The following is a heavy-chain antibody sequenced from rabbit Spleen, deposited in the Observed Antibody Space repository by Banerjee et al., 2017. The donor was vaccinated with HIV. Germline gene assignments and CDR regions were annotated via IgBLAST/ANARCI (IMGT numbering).Heavy chain of an antibody. V-gene: IGHV1S40*01. CDR1: GFSFSSDYY. D-gene: IGHD2-1*01. Sequence: QSLEESGGDLVKPEGSLTLSCKASGFSFSSDYYMCWVRQAPGKGLEWIGCIATVSGSIYARWVNGRFTISKTSSTVVTLQMTSLTVADTATYFCTRAPTIDYYGLIRLDLWGPGTLVTVS. CDR2: IATVSGS. CDR3: TRAPTIDYYGLIRLDL. J-gene: IGHJ3*01.